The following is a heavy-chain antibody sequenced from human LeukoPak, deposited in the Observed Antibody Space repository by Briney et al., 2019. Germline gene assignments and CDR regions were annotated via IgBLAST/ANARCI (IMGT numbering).Heavy chain of an antibody. D-gene: IGHD3-16*01. V-gene: IGHV3-64*02. CDR3: ARVGDLDAFDI. Sequence: PGGSLRLSCAASGFTFRSYSMHWVRQAPGKGPEFVSAISSNGGSTYYADSVKGRFTISRDNSKNTLYLQMGSLRAEDMAVYYCARVGDLDAFDIWGQGTMVTVSS. CDR2: ISSNGGST. CDR1: GFTFRSYS. J-gene: IGHJ3*02.